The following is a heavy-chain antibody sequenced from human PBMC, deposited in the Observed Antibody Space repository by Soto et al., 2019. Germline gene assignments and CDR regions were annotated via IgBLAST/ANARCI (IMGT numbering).Heavy chain of an antibody. CDR2: ISSSGSTI. V-gene: IGHV3-48*03. J-gene: IGHJ4*02. Sequence: PGGSLRLSCAASGFTFSSYEMNWVRQAPGKGLEWVSYISSSGSTIYYADSVKGRFTISRDNAKNSLYLQMNSLRAEDTAVYYCARDRKAVSSIAARFDYWGQGTLVTVSS. CDR1: GFTFSSYE. CDR3: ARDRKAVSSIAARFDY. D-gene: IGHD6-6*01.